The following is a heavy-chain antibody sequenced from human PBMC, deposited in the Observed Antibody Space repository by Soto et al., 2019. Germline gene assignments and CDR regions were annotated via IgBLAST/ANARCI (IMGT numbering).Heavy chain of an antibody. CDR2: IYYSGST. D-gene: IGHD1-26*01. V-gene: IGHV4-59*01. CDR1: GGSISSYY. J-gene: IGHJ4*02. CDR3: ARVIVGATVHY. Sequence: QVQLQESGPGLVKPSETLSLTCTVSGGSISSYYWSWIRQPPGKGLEWIGYIYYSGSTNYNPSLKSRVTISVDTSKNQFSLKLSSVTAADTAVYYCARVIVGATVHYWGQGTLVTVSS.